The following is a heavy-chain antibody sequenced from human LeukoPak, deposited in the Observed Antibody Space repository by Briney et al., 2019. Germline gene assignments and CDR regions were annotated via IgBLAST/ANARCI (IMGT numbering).Heavy chain of an antibody. CDR2: INSDGSST. D-gene: IGHD3-3*01. J-gene: IGHJ4*02. V-gene: IGHV3-74*01. CDR3: ARQITIFGVALFDY. CDR1: GFTFSSYW. Sequence: GGSLRLSCAASGFTFSSYWMHWVRQAPGKGLVWVSRINSDGSSTSYADSVKGRFTISRDNAKNTLYLQMNSLRAEDTAVYYCARQITIFGVALFDYWGQGTLVTVSS.